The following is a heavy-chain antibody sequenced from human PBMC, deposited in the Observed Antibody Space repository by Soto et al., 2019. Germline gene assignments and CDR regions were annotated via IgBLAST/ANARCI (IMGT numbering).Heavy chain of an antibody. CDR3: ARGLWFGESGPTLDAFDI. CDR1: GFTFSDYY. J-gene: IGHJ3*02. CDR2: ISSSGSTI. Sequence: QVQLVESGGGLVKPGGSLRLSCAASGFTFSDYYMSWIRQAPGKGLEWVSYISSSGSTIYYADSVKGRFTISRDNDKNSLYLKMNSLRAEDPAVYYCARGLWFGESGPTLDAFDIWGKGTMVTVSS. D-gene: IGHD3-10*01. V-gene: IGHV3-11*01.